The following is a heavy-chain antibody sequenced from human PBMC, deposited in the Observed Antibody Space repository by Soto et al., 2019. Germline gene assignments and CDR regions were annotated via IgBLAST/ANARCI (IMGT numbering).Heavy chain of an antibody. CDR3: ANIAAAGFWSWLSYLDY. D-gene: IGHD6-13*01. CDR2: ISGSGGST. CDR1: GFTFSSYA. V-gene: IGHV3-23*01. J-gene: IGHJ4*02. Sequence: PGGSLRLSCAASGFTFSSYAMSWVRQAPGKGLEWVSAISGSGGSTYYADSVKGRFTISRDNSKNTLYLQMNSLRAEDTAVYYCANIAAAGFWSWLSYLDYWGQRTLVTVSS.